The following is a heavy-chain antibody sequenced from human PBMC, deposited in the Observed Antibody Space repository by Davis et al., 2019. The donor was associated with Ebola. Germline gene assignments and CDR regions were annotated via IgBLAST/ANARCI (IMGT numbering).Heavy chain of an antibody. CDR1: GGSFSGYY. J-gene: IGHJ4*02. Sequence: SETLSLTCAVYGGSFSGYYWSWIRQPPGKGLEWIGEINHSGSTNYNPSLKSRVTISVDTSKNQFSLKLSSVTAADTAVYYCARASRGYTYGFFDLWGQGTLVTVSS. CDR2: INHSGST. V-gene: IGHV4-34*01. CDR3: ARASRGYTYGFFDL. D-gene: IGHD5-18*01.